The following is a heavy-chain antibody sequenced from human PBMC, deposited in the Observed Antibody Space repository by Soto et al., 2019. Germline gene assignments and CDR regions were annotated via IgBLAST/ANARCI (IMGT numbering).Heavy chain of an antibody. D-gene: IGHD6-6*01. V-gene: IGHV3-11*01. CDR2: IDSRGRTL. CDR3: ARQAARNYIDS. CDR1: GFTFTDYS. J-gene: IGHJ4*02. Sequence: GGSLRLSCAASGFTFTDYSMSLIRQAPGKGLEWLAFIDSRGRTLSYADSVKGRFTISRDNAKNSLYLQMHSLRADDTAVYYCARQAARNYIDSWGQGDVVTVSS.